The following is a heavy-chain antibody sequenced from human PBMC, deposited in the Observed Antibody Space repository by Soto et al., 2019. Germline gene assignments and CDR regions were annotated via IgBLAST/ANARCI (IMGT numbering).Heavy chain of an antibody. CDR1: GYSISSSNW. CDR3: ARDPVDGYAFFDS. D-gene: IGHD5-12*01. CDR2: IYYSGST. V-gene: IGHV4-28*03. J-gene: IGHJ5*02. Sequence: PSETLSLTCAVSGYSISSSNWWGWIRQPPGKGLEWIGYIYYSGSTYYNPSLKSRVTMSVDTSKNQFSLKLSSVTAVDTAVYYCARDPVDGYAFFDSSGQGALVTVSS.